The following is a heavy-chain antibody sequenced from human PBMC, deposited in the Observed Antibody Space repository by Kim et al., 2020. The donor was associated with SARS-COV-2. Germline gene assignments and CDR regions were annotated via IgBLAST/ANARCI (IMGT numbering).Heavy chain of an antibody. V-gene: IGHV3-73*01. J-gene: IGHJ4*02. CDR3: TRLQYDSSDTRFDY. CDR1: GFTFSGSA. D-gene: IGHD3-22*01. Sequence: GGSLRLSCAASGFTFSGSAMHWVRQASGKGLEWVGRIRSKANSYATAYAASVKGRFTISRDDSKNTAYLQMNSLKTEDTGVYYCTRLQYDSSDTRFDYWGQGTLVTVSS. CDR2: IRSKANSYAT.